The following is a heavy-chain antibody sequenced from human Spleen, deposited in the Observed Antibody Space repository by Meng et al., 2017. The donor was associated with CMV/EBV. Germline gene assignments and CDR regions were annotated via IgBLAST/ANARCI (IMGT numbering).Heavy chain of an antibody. V-gene: IGHV4-61*02. CDR3: ARVQSPPPLYSGYDH. CDR2: IYTSGST. J-gene: IGHJ4*02. CDR1: GDTHGSCSYY. Sequence: GPGMGKHSQTQALTCAALGDTHGSCSYYRSWTRRPAGKGLEWIGRIYTSGSTNNNPSLKSRVTISVDTSKNKFALKLSSVTAADTAVYYCARVQSPPPLYSGYDHWGQGTLVTVSS. D-gene: IGHD5-12*01.